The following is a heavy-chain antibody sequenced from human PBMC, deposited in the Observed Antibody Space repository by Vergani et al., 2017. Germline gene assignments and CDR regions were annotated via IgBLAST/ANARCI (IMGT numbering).Heavy chain of an antibody. D-gene: IGHD6-13*01. CDR1: GFIFSQYG. CDR3: AKDLGWEGSKTGVAED. Sequence: QVQLVESGGGVVQPGGSLRLSCAVSGFIFSQYGMHWVRQAPGKGLEWVAFTRYDGNKSYYLDYVKGRFIISRDNSKNTLSLQMNNLRLDDTAVYYCAKDLGWEGSKTGVAEDWGQGTRVTVSS. CDR2: TRYDGNKS. V-gene: IGHV3-30*02. J-gene: IGHJ4*02.